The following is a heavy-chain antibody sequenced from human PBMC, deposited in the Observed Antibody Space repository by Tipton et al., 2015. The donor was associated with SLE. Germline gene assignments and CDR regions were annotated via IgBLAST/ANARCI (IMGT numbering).Heavy chain of an antibody. V-gene: IGHV4-39*07. J-gene: IGHJ4*02. CDR2: IYYRGST. CDR3: SEGYYFDY. CDR1: GGSISSSSYY. Sequence: TLSLTCTVSGGSISSSSYYWGWIRQPPGKGLEWIGSIYYRGSTYYNPSLKSRVTISVDTSKNQFSLKLSSVTAADTAVYYCSEGYYFDYWGQGTLVTVSS.